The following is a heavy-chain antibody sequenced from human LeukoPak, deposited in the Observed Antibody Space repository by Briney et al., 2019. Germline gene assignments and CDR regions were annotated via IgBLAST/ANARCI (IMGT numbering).Heavy chain of an antibody. J-gene: IGHJ5*02. V-gene: IGHV4-30-2*01. CDR3: ARRHTGYCSSTSCYVGWFDP. CDR1: GGSISSGGYY. D-gene: IGHD2-2*01. Sequence: SQTLSLTCTVSGGSISSGGYYWSWIRQPPGKGLEWIGYIYHSGSTYYNPSLKSRVTISVDRSKNQFSLKLSSVTAADTAVYYCARRHTGYCSSTSCYVGWFDPWGQGTLVTVSS. CDR2: IYHSGST.